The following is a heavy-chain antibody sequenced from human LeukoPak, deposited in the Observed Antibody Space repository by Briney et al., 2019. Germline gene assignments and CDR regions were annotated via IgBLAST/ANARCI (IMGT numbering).Heavy chain of an antibody. CDR1: GFIFSSKW. Sequence: GGSLRLSCAASGFIFSSKWIHWVRQAPGKGLEWVSRIDNGGSYTSYADSVKGRFTISRDNAKNTLYLQMNSLRAEDTAVYYCARGLPISDSSGYYLDYWGQGTVVTVSS. CDR2: IDNGGSYT. CDR3: ARGLPISDSSGYYLDY. D-gene: IGHD3-22*01. V-gene: IGHV3-74*01. J-gene: IGHJ4*02.